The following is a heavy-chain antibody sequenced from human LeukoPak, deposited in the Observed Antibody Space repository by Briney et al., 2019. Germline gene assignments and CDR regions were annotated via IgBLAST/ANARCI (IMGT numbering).Heavy chain of an antibody. D-gene: IGHD5-12*01. CDR3: AKVHFLSGYDPNFDY. CDR1: GFTFDDYA. V-gene: IGHV3-9*01. CDR2: ISWNNDNI. J-gene: IGHJ4*02. Sequence: GGSLRLSCAASGFTFDDYAMHWVRLAPGKGLEWVSGISWNNDNIHYADSVKGRFTISRDNAKNTLYLQMNSLRAEDTAVYYCAKVHFLSGYDPNFDYWGQGTLVTVSS.